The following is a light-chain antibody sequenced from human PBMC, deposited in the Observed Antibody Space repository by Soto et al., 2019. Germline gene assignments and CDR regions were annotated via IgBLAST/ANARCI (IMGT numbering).Light chain of an antibody. CDR1: NIGSKS. Sequence: SYELTQPPSVSVAPGQTARITCGGNNIGSKSVHWYQQKPGQAPVLVVYDDSDRPSGIPERFSGSNSGNTATLTISRVEAGAEADYYCQVWDSSSDLVVFGVGTKLTVL. CDR3: QVWDSSSDLVV. V-gene: IGLV3-21*02. J-gene: IGLJ2*01. CDR2: DDS.